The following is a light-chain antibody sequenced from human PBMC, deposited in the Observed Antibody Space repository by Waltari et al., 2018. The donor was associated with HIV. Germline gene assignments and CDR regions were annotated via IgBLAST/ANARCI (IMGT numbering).Light chain of an antibody. CDR2: SAS. CDR3: QQYNNWT. Sequence: EIVMKQTPATLSVSPEERATLSCRASQSVSSNLAWYQQKPGQDPRLLIYSASTRATGIPARVSGSGYGTEFTLTISSLQSEDFAVYYWQQYNNWTFGQGTKVEIK. J-gene: IGKJ1*01. CDR1: QSVSSN. V-gene: IGKV3-15*01.